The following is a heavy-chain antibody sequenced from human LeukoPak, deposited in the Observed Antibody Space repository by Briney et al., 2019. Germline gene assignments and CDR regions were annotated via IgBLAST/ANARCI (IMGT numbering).Heavy chain of an antibody. J-gene: IGHJ6*03. CDR1: GGTFSSYA. Sequence: ASVKVSCKASGGTFSSYAISWVRQAPGQGLEWMGGIIPIFGTANYAQKFQGRVTITADKSTSTAYMELSSLRSEDTAVYYCATGFPNYYYYYYVDVWGKGTTVTVSS. CDR3: ATGFPNYYYYYYVDV. V-gene: IGHV1-69*06. CDR2: IIPIFGTA. D-gene: IGHD1-1*01.